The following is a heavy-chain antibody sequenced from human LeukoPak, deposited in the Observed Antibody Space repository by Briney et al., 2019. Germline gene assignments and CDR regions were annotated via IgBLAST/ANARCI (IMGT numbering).Heavy chain of an antibody. J-gene: IGHJ4*02. D-gene: IGHD6-19*01. CDR2: ISDRSRYI. V-gene: IGHV3-21*04. CDR3: ARDGMGAWYGLDY. Sequence: KPGGSLRLSCAASGFTFSSYNMNWVRQAPGKGLEWVSDISDRSRYIYYAGSVKGRFTISRDNTKNSLYLQINSLRAEDTAVYYCARDGMGAWYGLDYWAREPWSPSPQ. CDR1: GFTFSSYN.